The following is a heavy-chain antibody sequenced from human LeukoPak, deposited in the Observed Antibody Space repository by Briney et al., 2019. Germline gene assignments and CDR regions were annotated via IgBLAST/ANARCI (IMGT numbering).Heavy chain of an antibody. CDR1: GGSISSYY. Sequence: SETLSLTCTASGGSISSYYWSWIRQPAGKGLEWIGRIYTSCGTNYNPSLKSGGTMSVETYKTKFSLKLSSATAADTAVYYCATLIGYCSSTSCDEIDYWGQGTLVTVSS. CDR2: IYTSCGT. J-gene: IGHJ4*02. CDR3: ATLIGYCSSTSCDEIDY. D-gene: IGHD2-2*01. V-gene: IGHV4-4*07.